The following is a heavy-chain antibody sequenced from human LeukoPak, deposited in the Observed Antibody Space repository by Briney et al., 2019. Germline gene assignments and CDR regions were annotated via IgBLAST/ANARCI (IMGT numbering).Heavy chain of an antibody. CDR2: INPNSGGT. CDR3: ARERTYYYGPGSYGNWFDP. V-gene: IGHV1-2*02. Sequence: ASVKVSCKASGYTFTGYYMHWVRQAPGQGLEWMGWINPNSGGTNYAQKFQGRVTMTRDTSISTAYMELSRLRSDDTAVYYCARERTYYYGPGSYGNWFDPWGQGTLVTVSS. D-gene: IGHD3-10*01. CDR1: GYTFTGYY. J-gene: IGHJ5*02.